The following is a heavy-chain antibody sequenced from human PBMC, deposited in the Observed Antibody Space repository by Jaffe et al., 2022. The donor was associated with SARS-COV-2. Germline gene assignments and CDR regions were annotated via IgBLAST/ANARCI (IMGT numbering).Heavy chain of an antibody. CDR2: ISGSGGST. CDR1: GFTFSSYA. V-gene: IGHV3-23*01. D-gene: IGHD6-19*01. CDR3: AKGAVAGMTGDYYYGMDV. Sequence: EVQLLESGGGLVQPGGSLRLSCAASGFTFSSYAMSWVRQAPGKGLEWVSAISGSGGSTYYADSVKGRFTISRDNSKNTLYLQMNSLRAEDTAVYYCAKGAVAGMTGDYYYGMDVWGQGTTVTVSS. J-gene: IGHJ6*02.